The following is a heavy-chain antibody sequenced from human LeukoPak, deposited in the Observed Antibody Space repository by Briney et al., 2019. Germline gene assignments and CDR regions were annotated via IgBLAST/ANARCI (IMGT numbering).Heavy chain of an antibody. CDR3: AREEDIVVDI. V-gene: IGHV4-61*02. CDR1: GGSISSGSYY. D-gene: IGHD2-15*01. J-gene: IGHJ3*02. Sequence: SETLSFTRTVSGGSISSGSYYWSWIRQPAGKGLEWIGRIYTSGSTNYNPSLKSRVTISVDTSKNQFSLKLSSVTAADTAAYYCAREEDIVVDIWGQGTMVTVSS. CDR2: IYTSGST.